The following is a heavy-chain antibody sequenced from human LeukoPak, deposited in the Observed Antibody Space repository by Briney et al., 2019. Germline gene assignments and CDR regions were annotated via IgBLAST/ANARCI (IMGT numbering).Heavy chain of an antibody. CDR2: INHSGST. V-gene: IGHV4-34*01. CDR3: ARIQRYYYETISRYYFDY. D-gene: IGHD3-22*01. CDR1: GGSFGGYY. Sequence: SETLSLTCAVYGGSFGGYYWSWIRQPPGKGLEWIGEINHSGSTNYNPSLKSRVTISVDTSKNQFSLKLSSVTAADTAVYYCARIQRYYYETISRYYFDYWGQGTLVTVSS. J-gene: IGHJ4*02.